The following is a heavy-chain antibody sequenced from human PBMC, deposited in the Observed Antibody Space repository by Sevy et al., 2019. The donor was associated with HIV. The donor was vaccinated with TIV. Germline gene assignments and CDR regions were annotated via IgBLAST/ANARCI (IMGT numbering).Heavy chain of an antibody. D-gene: IGHD1-26*01. Sequence: SETLSLTCTVSGASITTYYWSWFRQPPGKGLEGIGRLHSDGTTNYNPSLQVRVTMSFDTSKNQFSLTLDFVTAADAAVYYCARDTGRNYWGQGILVTVSS. CDR1: GASITTYY. CDR2: LHSDGTT. V-gene: IGHV4-4*07. J-gene: IGHJ4*02. CDR3: ARDTGRNY.